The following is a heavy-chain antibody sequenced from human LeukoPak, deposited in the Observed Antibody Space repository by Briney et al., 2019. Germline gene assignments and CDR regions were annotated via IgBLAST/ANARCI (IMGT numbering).Heavy chain of an antibody. J-gene: IGHJ5*02. CDR1: GGTFSSYA. CDR2: IIPIFGTA. CDR3: ARVPNGGDEFDP. V-gene: IGHV1-69*13. D-gene: IGHD2-21*02. Sequence: ASVKVSCKASGGTFSSYAISWVRQAPGQGLEWMGGIIPIFGTANYAQKFQGRVTITADESTSTAYMELSSLRSEDTAVYYCARVPNGGDEFDPWGQGTLVTVSS.